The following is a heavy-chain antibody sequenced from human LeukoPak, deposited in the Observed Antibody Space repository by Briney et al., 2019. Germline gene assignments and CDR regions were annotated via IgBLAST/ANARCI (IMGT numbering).Heavy chain of an antibody. D-gene: IGHD3-10*01. Sequence: GGSLRLSCAASGFTFDDYAMHWVRQAPGKGLEWVSGISWNSGSIGYADSVKGRFTISRDNAKNSLCLQMNSLRVEDTAVYYCAKVAKYYYGSGTYYFFEHWGQGTPVTASS. CDR2: ISWNSGSI. CDR3: AKVAKYYYGSGTYYFFEH. J-gene: IGHJ4*02. CDR1: GFTFDDYA. V-gene: IGHV3-9*01.